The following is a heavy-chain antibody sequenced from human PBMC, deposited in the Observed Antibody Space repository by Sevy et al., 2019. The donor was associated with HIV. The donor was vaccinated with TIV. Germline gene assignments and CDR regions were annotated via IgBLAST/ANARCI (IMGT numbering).Heavy chain of an antibody. V-gene: IGHV3-33*01. CDR1: GFTFSTYG. Sequence: GGSLRLSCAASGFTFSTYGMHWVRQAPGKGLEWVAVIWYDGSNEYYADSVKGRFTISRDNSKNTLYLQMNSLRAEDTAVYYCARDRGARGRSFDYWGQGILVTVSS. D-gene: IGHD1-26*01. CDR3: ARDRGARGRSFDY. J-gene: IGHJ4*02. CDR2: IWYDGSNE.